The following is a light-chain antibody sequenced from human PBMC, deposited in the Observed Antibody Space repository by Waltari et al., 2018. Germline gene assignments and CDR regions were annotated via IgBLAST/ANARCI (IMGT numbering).Light chain of an antibody. V-gene: IGKV1-9*01. J-gene: IGKJ1*01. CDR2: AAS. Sequence: IQLSQSPSSLSASVGDRVTITCRASQGISSYLAWYQQKPGKAPKLLIYAASTLQSGVPSRFSGSGAGTDFTLTISSLQPEDFATYYCQQRKSYPWTFGQGTKVEIK. CDR1: QGISSY. CDR3: QQRKSYPWT.